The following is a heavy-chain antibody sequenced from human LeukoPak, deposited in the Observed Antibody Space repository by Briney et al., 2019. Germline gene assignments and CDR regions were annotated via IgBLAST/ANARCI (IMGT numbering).Heavy chain of an antibody. J-gene: IGHJ4*02. CDR1: GYSISSGYY. CDR2: IYHSGRT. D-gene: IGHD2-21*01. V-gene: IGHV4-38-2*01. Sequence: SETLSLTCAVSGYSISSGYYWGWIRQPPGKGLEWIGSIYHSGRTYYNPSLKSRVTISVDTSKNQFSLKLSSVTAADTAVYYCARAVGICDYWGQGTLVTVSS. CDR3: ARAVGICDY.